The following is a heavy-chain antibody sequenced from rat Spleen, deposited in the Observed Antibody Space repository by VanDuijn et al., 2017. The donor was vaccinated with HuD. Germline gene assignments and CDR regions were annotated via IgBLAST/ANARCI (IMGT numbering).Heavy chain of an antibody. D-gene: IGHD4-3*01. J-gene: IGHJ4*01. CDR1: GFTFSDYG. CDR2: ISYDGSST. CDR3: AREPSGYGYCVMDA. V-gene: IGHV5-29*01. Sequence: EVQLVESGGGLVQPGRSMKLSCAASGFTFSDYGMAWVRQAPTKGLEWVATISYDGSSTYYRDSVKGRFTISRDNAKSTLYLQMDSLRSEDTAIYYCAREPSGYGYCVMDAWGQGASVTVSS.